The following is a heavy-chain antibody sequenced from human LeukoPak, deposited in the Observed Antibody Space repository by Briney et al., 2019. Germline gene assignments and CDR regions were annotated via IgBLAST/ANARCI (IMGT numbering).Heavy chain of an antibody. Sequence: PSQTLSLACTVSGGSISSGGYYWSWIRQPPGKGLEWIGYIYHSGSTYYNPSLKSRVTISVDRSKNQFSLKLGSVTAADTAVYYCARTEDYYYYMDVWGKGTTVTVSS. CDR1: GGSISSGGYY. D-gene: IGHD2-15*01. V-gene: IGHV4-30-2*01. CDR2: IYHSGST. CDR3: ARTEDYYYYMDV. J-gene: IGHJ6*03.